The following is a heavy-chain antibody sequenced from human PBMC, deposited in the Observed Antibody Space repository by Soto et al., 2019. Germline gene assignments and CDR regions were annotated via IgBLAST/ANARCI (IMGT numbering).Heavy chain of an antibody. CDR3: ARDAYYYDSSGYTYGMDV. V-gene: IGHV4-59*01. Sequence: PSETLSLTCTVSDGSISSYYWSWIRQPPGKGLEWIGYIYYSGSTNYNPSLKSRVTISVDTSKNQFSLKLSSVTAADTAVYYCARDAYYYDSSGYTYGMDVWGQGTTVTVSS. D-gene: IGHD3-22*01. CDR2: IYYSGST. CDR1: DGSISSYY. J-gene: IGHJ6*02.